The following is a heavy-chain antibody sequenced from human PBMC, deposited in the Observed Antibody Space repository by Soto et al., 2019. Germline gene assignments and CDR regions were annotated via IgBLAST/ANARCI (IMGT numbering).Heavy chain of an antibody. Sequence: GGSLRLSCAASGFTFGDYGMSWVRQAPGKGLEWVSGINWNGGSTGYADSVKGRFTISRDNAKNSLYLQMNSLRAEDPALYYCAQNQEDSSSAGAFDIWGQGTMVTVSS. CDR3: AQNQEDSSSAGAFDI. CDR1: GFTFGDYG. V-gene: IGHV3-20*04. CDR2: INWNGGST. D-gene: IGHD6-6*01. J-gene: IGHJ3*02.